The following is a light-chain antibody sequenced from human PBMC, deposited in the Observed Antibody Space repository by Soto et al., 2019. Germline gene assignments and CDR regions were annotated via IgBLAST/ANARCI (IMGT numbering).Light chain of an antibody. V-gene: IGLV8-61*01. CDR3: ALFMGNGISV. Sequence: QTVVTQESSFSVSPGGTVTLTCGLISGSVSSAHNPNWYQQTPGQAPRTRIYSTSTRSSGVPDRFSGSILGNKAALTITGAQADDESDYYCALFMGNGISVFGTGTKLTVL. CDR2: STS. J-gene: IGLJ1*01. CDR1: SGSVSSAHN.